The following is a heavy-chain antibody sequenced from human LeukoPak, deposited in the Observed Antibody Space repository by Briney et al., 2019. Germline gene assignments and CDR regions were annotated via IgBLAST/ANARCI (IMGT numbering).Heavy chain of an antibody. CDR1: GFTFSSYA. V-gene: IGHV3-30-3*01. CDR3: ARGPGLWFGELGVLDY. J-gene: IGHJ4*02. CDR2: ISYDGSNK. D-gene: IGHD3-10*01. Sequence: PGRSLRLSCAASGFTFSSYAMHWVRQAPGKGLEWVAVISYDGSNKYYADSVKGRFTISRDNSKNTLYLQMNSLRAEDTAVYHCARGPGLWFGELGVLDYWGQGTLVTVSS.